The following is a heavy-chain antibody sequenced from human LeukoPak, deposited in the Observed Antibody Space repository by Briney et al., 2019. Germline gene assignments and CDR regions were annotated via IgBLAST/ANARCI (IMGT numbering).Heavy chain of an antibody. CDR1: GFTFLSYS. J-gene: IGHJ6*03. CDR2: ISSTSSSYI. CDR3: ARGAAAGYYMDV. D-gene: IGHD6-13*01. Sequence: GGSLRLSCAASGFTFLSYSMNWVRQAPGKGLEWVSSISSTSSSYIYYADSVKGRFTISRDNSKNTLYLQMNSLRAEDTAVYYCARGAAAGYYMDVWGKGTTVTVSS. V-gene: IGHV3-21*01.